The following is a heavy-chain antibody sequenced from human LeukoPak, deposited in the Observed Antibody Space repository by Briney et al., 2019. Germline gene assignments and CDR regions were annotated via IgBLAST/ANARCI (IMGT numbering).Heavy chain of an antibody. J-gene: IGHJ4*02. V-gene: IGHV3-30*02. Sequence: GGSLRLSCAASGFTFSSYGMHWFRQAPGKGLEWVAFIRYDGSNKYYADSVKGRFTISRDNSKNTLYLQMNSLRAEDTAVYYCAKVRYYDSSGPFDYWGQGTLVTVSS. CDR1: GFTFSSYG. CDR3: AKVRYYDSSGPFDY. CDR2: IRYDGSNK. D-gene: IGHD3-22*01.